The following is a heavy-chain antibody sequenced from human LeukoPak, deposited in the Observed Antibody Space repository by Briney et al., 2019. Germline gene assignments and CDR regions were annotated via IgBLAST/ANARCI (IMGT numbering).Heavy chain of an antibody. V-gene: IGHV4-39*07. J-gene: IGHJ4*02. Sequence: PSQTLSLTCTVSGGSISSGSYYWSWVRQPPGKGLEWIGEIYHSGSTNYNPSLKSRVTISVDKSKNQFSLRLSSVTAADTAVYYCARDSSVAGTMEGNYWGQGTLVTVSS. D-gene: IGHD6-19*01. CDR2: IYHSGST. CDR3: ARDSSVAGTMEGNY. CDR1: GGSISSGSYY.